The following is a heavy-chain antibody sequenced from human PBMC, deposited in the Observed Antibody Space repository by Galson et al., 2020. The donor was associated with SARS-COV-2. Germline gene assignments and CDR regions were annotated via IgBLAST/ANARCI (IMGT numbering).Heavy chain of an antibody. V-gene: IGHV4-30-4*02. CDR3: VRGNEYDSSGYYYGH. CDR2: IYYSGGT. J-gene: IGHJ4*02. CDR1: GDSVSNHRSY. Sequence: SETLSLTCVVSGDSVSNHRSYWSWIRQSPGKGLEWIGYIYYSGGTFQNPSLKSRLSMSVDISKNQLSLKLSSVTPADTAVYYCVRGNEYDSSGYYYGHWGPGALVTVS. D-gene: IGHD3-22*01.